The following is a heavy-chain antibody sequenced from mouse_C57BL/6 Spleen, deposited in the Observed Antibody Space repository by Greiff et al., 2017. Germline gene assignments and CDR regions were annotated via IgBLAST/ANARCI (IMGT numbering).Heavy chain of an antibody. V-gene: IGHV1-66*01. J-gene: IGHJ2*01. CDR1: GYSFTSYY. CDR2: IYPGSGNT. CDR3: ARSLIYYGYGFDY. Sequence: VKLMESGPELVKPGASVKISCKASGYSFTSYYIHWVKQRPGQGLEWIGWIYPGSGNTKYNEKFKGKATLTADTSSSTAYMQLSSLTSEDSAVYYCARSLIYYGYGFDYWGQGTTLTVSS. D-gene: IGHD2-2*01.